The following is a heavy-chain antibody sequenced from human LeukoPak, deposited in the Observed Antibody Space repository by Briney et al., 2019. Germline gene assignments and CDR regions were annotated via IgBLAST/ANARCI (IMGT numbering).Heavy chain of an antibody. CDR2: IWYGGSNK. CDR1: GFTFSSYG. Sequence: GGSLRLSCAASGFTFSSYGMHWVRQAPGKGLEWVAVIWYGGSNKYYADSVKGRFTISRDNSKNTLYLQMNSLRAEDTAVYYCARVRTMVRGVHDDFDIWGQGTMVTVSS. CDR3: ARVRTMVRGVHDDFDI. V-gene: IGHV3-33*01. J-gene: IGHJ3*02. D-gene: IGHD3-10*01.